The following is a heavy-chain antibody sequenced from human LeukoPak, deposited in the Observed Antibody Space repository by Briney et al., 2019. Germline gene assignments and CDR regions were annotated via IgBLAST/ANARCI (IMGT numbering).Heavy chain of an antibody. V-gene: IGHV3-9*01. Sequence: GGSLRLSCAASGFTFGDYAMHWVRQAPGKGLEWVSGINWHGGNIDYADSVKGRFTISRDNAKNSLDLQMNSLRAEDTAVYYCARERITIFLPYYMDVWGKGTTVTVSS. D-gene: IGHD3-9*01. CDR3: ARERITIFLPYYMDV. CDR2: INWHGGNI. J-gene: IGHJ6*03. CDR1: GFTFGDYA.